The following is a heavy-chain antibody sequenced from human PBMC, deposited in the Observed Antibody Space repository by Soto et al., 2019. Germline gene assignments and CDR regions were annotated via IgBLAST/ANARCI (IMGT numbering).Heavy chain of an antibody. CDR2: ISYSGST. J-gene: IGHJ4*02. CDR3: ARLKDYGGTPFDY. V-gene: IGHV4-39*01. CDR1: GGSISSST. D-gene: IGHD4-17*01. Sequence: PSETLSLTCTVSGGSISSSTWGWIRQPPGKGLEWIGTISYSGSTYYNPSLRSRVTISEDKSKNQFSLKLTSVTAADTAVYFCARLKDYGGTPFDYWGQGTLVTVSS.